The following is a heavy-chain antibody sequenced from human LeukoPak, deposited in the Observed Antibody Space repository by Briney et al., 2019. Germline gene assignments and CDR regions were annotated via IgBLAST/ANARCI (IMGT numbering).Heavy chain of an antibody. CDR2: IDESGGSI. Sequence: GGSLSLSCAATGFTFSSDAMSWVRQAPGKGLEWVSGIDESGGSIYYADSVKGRFTISRDNSKNTLDLQMNSLRAEDTAVYYCARDYGSRGSSSYPFDNWSQGTLVTVSP. V-gene: IGHV3-23*01. CDR3: ARDYGSRGSSSYPFDN. J-gene: IGHJ4*02. CDR1: GFTFSSDA. D-gene: IGHD3-10*01.